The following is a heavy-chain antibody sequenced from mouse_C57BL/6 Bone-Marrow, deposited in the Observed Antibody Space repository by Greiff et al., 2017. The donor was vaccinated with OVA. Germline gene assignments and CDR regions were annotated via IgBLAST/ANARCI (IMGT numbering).Heavy chain of an antibody. J-gene: IGHJ2*01. CDR2: INHSTGGT. CDR3: ARGRIYYGYEVYFDD. V-gene: IGHV1-42*01. D-gene: IGHD2-2*01. Sequence: VQLQQSGPELVKPGASVKISCKASGYSFTGYYMNWVKQSPEKSLEWIGEINHSTGGTTYNQKFKAKATLTVDKSSSTAYMQLKSLTSEDSAVYYCARGRIYYGYEVYFDDWGQATTLTVSS. CDR1: GYSFTGYY.